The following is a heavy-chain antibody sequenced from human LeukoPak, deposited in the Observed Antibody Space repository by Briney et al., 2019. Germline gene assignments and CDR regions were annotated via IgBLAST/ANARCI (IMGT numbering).Heavy chain of an antibody. CDR2: ISGSGGST. CDR1: GFTFSSYA. D-gene: IGHD3-10*01. CDR3: AKVPASGTSYKGFDS. Sequence: QPGGSLRLSCAASGFTFSSYAMSWVRQAPGKGLEWISGISGSGGSTYYADSVKDRFAISRDNSKNTLYLQMNSLRADDTAVYYCAKVPASGTSYKGFDSWGQGTLVTVSS. V-gene: IGHV3-23*01. J-gene: IGHJ4*02.